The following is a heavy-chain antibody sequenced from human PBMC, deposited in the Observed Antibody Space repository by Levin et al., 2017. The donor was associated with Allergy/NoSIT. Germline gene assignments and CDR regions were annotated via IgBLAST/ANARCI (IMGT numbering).Heavy chain of an antibody. CDR1: SGSISNYH. Sequence: SCSVSSGSISNYHWSWIRQSPAEGLEWIGHISNSGNTNYNPSLTSRVTISLDTSKSQISLRLSTVTAADTAVYYCARHVYIDGSPFDHWGQGSLDAVSS. D-gene: IGHD3-10*01. V-gene: IGHV4-59*08. CDR2: ISNSGNT. CDR3: ARHVYIDGSPFDH. J-gene: IGHJ4*02.